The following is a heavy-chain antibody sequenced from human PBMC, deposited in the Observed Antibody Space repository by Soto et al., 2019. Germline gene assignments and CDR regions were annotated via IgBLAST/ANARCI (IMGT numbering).Heavy chain of an antibody. CDR2: ISYDGSNK. CDR3: AKDKAYGRGDYYGMDV. V-gene: IGHV3-30*18. Sequence: QVQLVESGGGVVQPGRSLRLSCAASGFTFSSYGMHWVRQAPGKGLEWVAVISYDGSNKYYADSVKGRFTISRDNSKNTLYLQMNSLIAEDTAVYYCAKDKAYGRGDYYGMDVWGQGTTVTVSS. D-gene: IGHD4-17*01. CDR1: GFTFSSYG. J-gene: IGHJ6*02.